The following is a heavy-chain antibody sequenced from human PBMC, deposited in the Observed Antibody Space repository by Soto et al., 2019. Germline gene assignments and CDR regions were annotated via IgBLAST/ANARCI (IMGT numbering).Heavy chain of an antibody. CDR2: IIPIFGTA. CDR3: ASREYSSSFDY. CDR1: GGAFSSYA. D-gene: IGHD6-6*01. V-gene: IGHV1-69*06. Sequence: GASVKVSCKASGGAFSSYAISWVRQAPGQGLEWMGGIIPIFGTANYAQKFQGRVTITADKSTSTAYMELSSLRSEDTAVYYCASREYSSSFDYWGQGTLVTVSS. J-gene: IGHJ4*02.